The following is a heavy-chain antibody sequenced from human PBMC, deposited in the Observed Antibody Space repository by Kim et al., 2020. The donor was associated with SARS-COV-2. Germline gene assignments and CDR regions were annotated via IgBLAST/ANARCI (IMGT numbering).Heavy chain of an antibody. D-gene: IGHD3-22*01. J-gene: IGHJ4*02. CDR2: INPSGGST. Sequence: ASVKVSCKASGYTFTSYYMHWVRQAPGQGLEWMGIINPSGGSTSYAQKFQGRVTMTRDTSTSTVYMELSSLRSEDTAVYYCARGGSHYYDSSGSYDYWGQGTLVTVSS. CDR1: GYTFTSYY. V-gene: IGHV1-46*01. CDR3: ARGGSHYYDSSGSYDY.